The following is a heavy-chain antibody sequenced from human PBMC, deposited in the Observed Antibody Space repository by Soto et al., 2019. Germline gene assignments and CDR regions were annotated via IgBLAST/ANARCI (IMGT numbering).Heavy chain of an antibody. Sequence: QVHLVQSGAEVKKPGSSVKVSCKSSGGTFGSFGISWVRQAPGQGLEWMGAITPLFGTANYAQQFRGGVTITADTPTSTAYMELTSLRSEDTAVYYCTRDAGEIGRTVWFAPWGQGTLVIVSS. CDR1: GGTFGSFG. CDR2: ITPLFGTA. J-gene: IGHJ5*02. D-gene: IGHD1-1*01. V-gene: IGHV1-69*14. CDR3: TRDAGEIGRTVWFAP.